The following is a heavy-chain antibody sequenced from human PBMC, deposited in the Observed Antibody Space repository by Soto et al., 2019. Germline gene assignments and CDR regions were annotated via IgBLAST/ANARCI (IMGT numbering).Heavy chain of an antibody. J-gene: IGHJ4*02. CDR2: MNPNSGNT. Sequence: ASVKVSCKASGYTFTSYDINWVRQATGQGLEWMGWMNPNSGNTGYAQKFQGRVTMTRNTSISTAYMELSSLRSEDTAVYYCARPWGSSYRTSIDYWGQGTLVTVSS. CDR1: GYTFTSYD. D-gene: IGHD3-16*01. CDR3: ARPWGSSYRTSIDY. V-gene: IGHV1-8*01.